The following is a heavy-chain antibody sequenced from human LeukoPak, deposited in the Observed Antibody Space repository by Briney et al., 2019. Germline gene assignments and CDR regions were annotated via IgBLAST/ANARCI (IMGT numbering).Heavy chain of an antibody. Sequence: KSSETLSLTCTVSGYSISSGCHWGWIRQPPGKGLEWIGSIYHSGSTYYNPSLKSRVTISVDTSKNQFSLKLSSVTAADTAVYYCAREVVWFAFDIWGQGTMVTVSS. CDR3: AREVVWFAFDI. CDR2: IYHSGST. J-gene: IGHJ3*02. D-gene: IGHD3-16*01. CDR1: GYSISSGCH. V-gene: IGHV4-38-2*02.